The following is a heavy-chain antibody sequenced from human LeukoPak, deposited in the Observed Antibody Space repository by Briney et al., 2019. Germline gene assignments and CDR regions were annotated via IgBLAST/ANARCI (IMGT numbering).Heavy chain of an antibody. D-gene: IGHD3-22*01. J-gene: IGHJ4*02. CDR1: GFTFGDYA. Sequence: GGSLRLSCTASGFTFGDYAMSWVRQAPGKGLEWVGFIRSKAYGGTTEYAASVKGRFTISRDDSKSIAYLQMNSLKTEDTAVYYCTRSKAYYYDSSGYTGYWGQGTLVTVSS. V-gene: IGHV3-49*04. CDR2: IRSKAYGGTT. CDR3: TRSKAYYYDSSGYTGY.